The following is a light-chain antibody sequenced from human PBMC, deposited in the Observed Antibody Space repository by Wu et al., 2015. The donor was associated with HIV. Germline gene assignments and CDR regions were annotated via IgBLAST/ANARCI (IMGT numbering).Light chain of an antibody. CDR3: QQYGSSPET. J-gene: IGKJ1*01. V-gene: IGKV3-20*01. Sequence: EIVLTQSPGTLSLSPGERATLSCRASQSVSSSYLAWCQQKPGQAPRLLIYGASSRATGIPDRFSGSGSGTDFTLTISRLEPEDFAVYYCQQYGSSPETFGQGTKGGNQ. CDR2: GAS. CDR1: QSVSSSY.